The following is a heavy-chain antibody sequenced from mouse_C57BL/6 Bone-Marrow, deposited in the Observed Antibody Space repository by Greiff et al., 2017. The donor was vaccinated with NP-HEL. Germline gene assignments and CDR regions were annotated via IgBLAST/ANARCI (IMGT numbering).Heavy chain of an antibody. CDR3: VRLPTVVGGY. CDR2: IRSKSNNYAT. D-gene: IGHD1-1*01. CDR1: GFSINTYA. V-gene: IGHV10-1*01. Sequence: EVMLVESGGGLVQPKGSLKLSCAASGFSINTYAMNWVRQAPGKGLEWVARIRSKSNNYATYYADSVKDRFTISRDDSESMLYLQMNNLKTEDTAMYYCVRLPTVVGGYWGQGTLVTVSA. J-gene: IGHJ3*01.